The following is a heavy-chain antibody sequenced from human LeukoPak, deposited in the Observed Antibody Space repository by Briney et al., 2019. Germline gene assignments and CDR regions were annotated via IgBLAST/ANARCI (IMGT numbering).Heavy chain of an antibody. CDR3: ARAGGRYSSGWQGQAFGY. CDR1: GYTFTAYY. CDR2: INLNSGGA. D-gene: IGHD6-19*01. Sequence: ASVKVSCKASGYTFTAYYMHWARQAPGQGLEWMGWINLNSGGAVFAQKFQGRVTMTRDTSISTAYMELSRLRSDDTAVYYCARAGGRYSSGWQGQAFGYWGQGTLVTVSS. V-gene: IGHV1-2*02. J-gene: IGHJ4*02.